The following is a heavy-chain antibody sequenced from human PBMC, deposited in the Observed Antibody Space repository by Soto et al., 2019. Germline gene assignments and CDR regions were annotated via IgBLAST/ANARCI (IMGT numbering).Heavy chain of an antibody. V-gene: IGHV3-30*18. CDR1: GFTFSSYG. CDR2: ISYDGSNK. J-gene: IGHJ4*02. CDR3: AKYLRALYLPPEYYFDY. Sequence: QVQLVDSGGGVVQPGRSLRLSCAASGFTFSSYGMHWVRQAPGKGLEWVAVISYDGSNKYYAASVKGRFTISRDNSKITLYLQMNSLRAEDTAVYYCAKYLRALYLPPEYYFDYWGQGTLVTVSS.